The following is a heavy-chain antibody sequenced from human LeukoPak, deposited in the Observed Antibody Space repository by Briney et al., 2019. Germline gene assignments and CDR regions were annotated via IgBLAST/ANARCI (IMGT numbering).Heavy chain of an antibody. CDR1: GGTFSSYA. Sequence: SVKVSCKASGGTFSSYAISWVRQAPGQGLEWMGGIIPIFGTANYAQKFQGRVTITTDESTSTACMELSSLRSEDTAVYYCARTYYYDSSGYYYEYNWFDPWGQGTLVTVSS. CDR3: ARTYYYDSSGYYYEYNWFDP. CDR2: IIPIFGTA. V-gene: IGHV1-69*05. J-gene: IGHJ5*02. D-gene: IGHD3-22*01.